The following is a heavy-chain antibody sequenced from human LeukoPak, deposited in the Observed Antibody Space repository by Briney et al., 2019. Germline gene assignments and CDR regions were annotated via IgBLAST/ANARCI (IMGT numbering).Heavy chain of an antibody. CDR1: GFTFSSYG. CDR2: ISYDGSNK. D-gene: IGHD6-19*01. CDR3: AKDGYSSGWYLDTDY. J-gene: IGHJ4*02. V-gene: IGHV3-30*18. Sequence: GGSLRLSCAASGFTFSSYGMHWVRQAPSEVLEWVAVISYDGSNKYYADSVKGRFTISRDNSKNTLYLQMNSLRAEDTAVYYCAKDGYSSGWYLDTDYWGQGTLVTVSS.